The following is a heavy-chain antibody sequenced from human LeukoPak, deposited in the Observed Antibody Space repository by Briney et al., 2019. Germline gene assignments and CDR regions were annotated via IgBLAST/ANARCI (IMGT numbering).Heavy chain of an antibody. CDR2: IGIAGDT. Sequence: GGSLRLSCAASGFTFSSYDMHWVRHAPGRGLEWVSAIGIAGDTYYPDSVKGRFTISRENAKNSMYLQMNSLKDGDTSVYYCIRGGIQVSGIDAFDIWGQGTMVAVSS. J-gene: IGHJ3*02. V-gene: IGHV3-13*01. CDR1: GFTFSSYD. D-gene: IGHD5/OR15-5a*01. CDR3: IRGGIQVSGIDAFDI.